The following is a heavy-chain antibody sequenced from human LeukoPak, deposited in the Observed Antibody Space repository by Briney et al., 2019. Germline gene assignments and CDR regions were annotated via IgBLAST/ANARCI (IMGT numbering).Heavy chain of an antibody. CDR2: IKQDRSEK. J-gene: IGHJ4*02. V-gene: IGHV3-7*01. CDR3: ARALDSSSSRYQAFEY. Sequence: GGSLRLSCAASGFTFSNYWMSWVRQAPGKGLEWVANIKQDRSEKYYVDSVKGRFTISRDNAKNSLYLQMNSLRAEDTAVYYCARALDSSSSRYQAFEYWGQGTLVTVSS. D-gene: IGHD2-2*01. CDR1: GFTFSNYW.